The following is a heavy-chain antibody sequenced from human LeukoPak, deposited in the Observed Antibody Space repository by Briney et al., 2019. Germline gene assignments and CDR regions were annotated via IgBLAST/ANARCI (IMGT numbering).Heavy chain of an antibody. Sequence: ASVKLSCKASGYTFTSYAMHWVRQAPGQRLEWMGWINTGNGNTKYSQKFQGRVTITRDTSASTAYMELSSLRSEDTAVYYCARYQYDSSGYYYGYWGQGTLVTVSS. CDR1: GYTFTSYA. CDR3: ARYQYDSSGYYYGY. CDR2: INTGNGNT. V-gene: IGHV1-3*04. D-gene: IGHD3-22*01. J-gene: IGHJ4*02.